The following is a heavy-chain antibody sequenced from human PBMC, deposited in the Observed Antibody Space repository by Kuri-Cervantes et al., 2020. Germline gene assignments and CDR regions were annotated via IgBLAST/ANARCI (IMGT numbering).Heavy chain of an antibody. D-gene: IGHD3-9*01. CDR3: ARDCDILAGPFFHNWFDP. J-gene: IGHJ5*02. CDR2: AYYSGTT. Sequence: SETLSLTCSVSGDSINSLYHYWGWIRQPPGKGLEWIGSAYYSGTTYYNPSLKSRVAISVDTSKNQFSLELKSVTAADTAFYYCARDCDILAGPFFHNWFDPWGQGILVTVSS. V-gene: IGHV4-39*07. CDR1: GDSINSLYHY.